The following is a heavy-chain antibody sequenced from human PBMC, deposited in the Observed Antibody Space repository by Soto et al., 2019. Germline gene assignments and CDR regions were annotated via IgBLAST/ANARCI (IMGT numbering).Heavy chain of an antibody. D-gene: IGHD4-17*01. Sequence: GGSLRLSCAASGFTFSSYSMNWVRQAPGKGLEWVSYISSSSSTIYYADSVKGRFTISRDDAKNSLYLQMNSLRAEDTAVYYCARDDFMTTATTYAFDIWGQGTMVTV. CDR2: ISSSSSTI. V-gene: IGHV3-48*01. CDR1: GFTFSSYS. CDR3: ARDDFMTTATTYAFDI. J-gene: IGHJ3*02.